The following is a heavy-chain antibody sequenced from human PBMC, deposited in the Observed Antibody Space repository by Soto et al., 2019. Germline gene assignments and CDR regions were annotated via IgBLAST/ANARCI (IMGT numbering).Heavy chain of an antibody. V-gene: IGHV1-2*02. D-gene: IGHD2-2*01. J-gene: IGHJ4*02. CDR2: INPNSGGT. Sequence: VEMVQSGAEVKKPGASVKVSCKASGYTFTDYFIHWVRQAPGQGLEWMGWINPNSGGTNYAQKFQGRVTMTRDTSITTVYRDLGRLRSDDTATYYCARDTKIPANAIHDGRWGQGTLVTVSS. CDR1: GYTFTDYF. CDR3: ARDTKIPANAIHDGR.